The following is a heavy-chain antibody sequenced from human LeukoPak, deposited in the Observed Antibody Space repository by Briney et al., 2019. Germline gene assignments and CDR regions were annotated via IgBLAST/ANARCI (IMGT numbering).Heavy chain of an antibody. CDR3: VRDRELQY. Sequence: SQTLSLTCTVSGDSISSDGYYWSWIRQHPGRGLEWIGYIYSSGSTYSNPSLRSRVTISLDTSKNQFSLKLSSVTAADTAVYYCVRDRELQYWSQGTLVTVSS. J-gene: IGHJ4*02. V-gene: IGHV4-31*03. CDR1: GDSISSDGYY. D-gene: IGHD1-26*01. CDR2: IYSSGST.